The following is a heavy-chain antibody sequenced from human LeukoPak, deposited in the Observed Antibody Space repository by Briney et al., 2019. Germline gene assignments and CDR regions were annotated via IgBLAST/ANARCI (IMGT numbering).Heavy chain of an antibody. CDR3: ATADWESFYFDS. Sequence: KPSETPSLTCTVSGGSVSRGGYYWNWIRQHPGKGLEWIGFTSYSEGTYYNPTLMSRITISVDRSQNQFSLKMRDVTAADTAVYFCATADWESFYFDSWGQGVLVAVSS. D-gene: IGHD1-26*01. V-gene: IGHV4-31*03. CDR1: GGSVSRGGYY. CDR2: TSYSEGT. J-gene: IGHJ4*02.